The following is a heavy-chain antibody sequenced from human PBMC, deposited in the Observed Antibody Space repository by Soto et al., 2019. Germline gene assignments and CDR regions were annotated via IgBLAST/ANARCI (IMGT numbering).Heavy chain of an antibody. V-gene: IGHV1-46*03. CDR3: GRDLEEGVPTWSVPDY. Sequence: QVQLVQSGAEVKKPGASVKVSCKASGYSFTSYYMHWMRQAPGQGLEWMGVINPSGGNTGFAQKFQGRVTMTRDTSTSTVYMELSSLRSEYAAVYYCGRDLEEGVPTWSVPDYWGQGSLVTVSS. J-gene: IGHJ4*02. D-gene: IGHD5-12*01. CDR2: INPSGGNT. CDR1: GYSFTSYY.